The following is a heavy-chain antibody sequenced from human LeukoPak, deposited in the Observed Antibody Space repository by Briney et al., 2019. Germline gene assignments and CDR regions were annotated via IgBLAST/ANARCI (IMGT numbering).Heavy chain of an antibody. CDR2: ISSSGTTI. V-gene: IGHV3-48*01. CDR1: GFTFSSYS. D-gene: IGHD6-13*01. CDR3: ARDLKGYSSSGGVDF. J-gene: IGHJ4*02. Sequence: PGGSLRLSCASSGFTFSSYSMNWVRQAPGKGLEWVSYISSSGTTISYADSVKGRFTISRDSTRNSLYLQMNSLRVEDTAIYYCARDLKGYSSSGGVDFWGRGILVTVSS.